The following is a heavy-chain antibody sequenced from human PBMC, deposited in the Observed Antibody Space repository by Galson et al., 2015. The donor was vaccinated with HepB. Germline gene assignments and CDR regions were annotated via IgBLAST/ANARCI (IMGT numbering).Heavy chain of an antibody. Sequence: SLRLSCAASGFTFSSYGMHWVRQAPGKGLEWVAVIWYDGSNKYYADSVKGRFTISRDNSKNTLYLQMNSLRAEDTAVYYCASSISQYSYGLDYWGQGTLVTVSS. D-gene: IGHD5-18*01. J-gene: IGHJ4*02. CDR2: IWYDGSNK. V-gene: IGHV3-33*01. CDR3: ASSISQYSYGLDY. CDR1: GFTFSSYG.